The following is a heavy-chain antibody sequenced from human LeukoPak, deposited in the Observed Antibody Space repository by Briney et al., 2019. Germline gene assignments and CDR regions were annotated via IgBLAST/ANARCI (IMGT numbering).Heavy chain of an antibody. J-gene: IGHJ2*01. Sequence: GGSLRLSCAASGFSFSSHGMSWVRQAPWKGPEWVSSISSGSDYTFYADSVKGRFTISRDNSKNTLYLQMSSLRAGDTAIYHCAKIGVIGNWYYDVWGRGTLVTVSS. CDR3: AKIGVIGNWYYDV. CDR2: ISSGSDYT. V-gene: IGHV3-23*01. D-gene: IGHD3-10*01. CDR1: GFSFSSHG.